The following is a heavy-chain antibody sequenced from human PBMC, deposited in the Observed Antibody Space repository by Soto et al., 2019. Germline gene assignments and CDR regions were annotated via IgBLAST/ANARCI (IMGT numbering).Heavy chain of an antibody. V-gene: IGHV4-30-4*01. CDR3: ARGTITYYYDSSGPGYGMDV. J-gene: IGHJ6*02. CDR2: IYYSGST. CDR1: GGSISSGDYY. D-gene: IGHD3-22*01. Sequence: QVQLQESGPGLVKPSQTLSLTCTVSGGSISSGDYYWSWIRQPPGKGLEWIGYIYYSGSTYYNPSLKSRVTISVDTSTNQFSLKLSSVTAADTAVYYCARGTITYYYDSSGPGYGMDVWGQGTTVTVSS.